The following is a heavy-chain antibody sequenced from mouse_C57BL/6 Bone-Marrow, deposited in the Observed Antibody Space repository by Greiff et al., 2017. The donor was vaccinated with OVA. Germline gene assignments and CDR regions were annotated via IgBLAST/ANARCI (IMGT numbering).Heavy chain of an antibody. CDR3: ERSDGIYWYFDD. V-gene: IGHV1-82*01. CDR2: IYPGDGDT. J-gene: IGHJ1*03. D-gene: IGHD2-3*01. Sequence: VQLLESGPELVKPGASVKISCTASGYAFSSSWMNWVKQRPGKGLEWIGRIYPGDGDTNYNGKFKGKATLTADKSSSTAYMQLSSLTAEDSAVYFCERSDGIYWYFDDWGKGTTVTVSS. CDR1: GYAFSSSW.